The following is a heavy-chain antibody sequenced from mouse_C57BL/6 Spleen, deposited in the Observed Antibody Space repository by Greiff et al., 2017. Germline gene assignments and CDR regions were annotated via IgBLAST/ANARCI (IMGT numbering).Heavy chain of an antibody. CDR1: GFTFSSYG. CDR2: ISSGGSYT. D-gene: IGHD1-1*01. V-gene: IGHV5-6*01. Sequence: DVHLVESGGDLVKPGGSLKLSCAASGFTFSSYGMSWVRQTPDTRLEWVATISSGGSYTYYPDSVKGRFTISRDNAKNTLYLQMSSLKSEDTAMYYCARQGYYYGSSHHWYFDVWGTGTTVTVSS. J-gene: IGHJ1*03. CDR3: ARQGYYYGSSHHWYFDV.